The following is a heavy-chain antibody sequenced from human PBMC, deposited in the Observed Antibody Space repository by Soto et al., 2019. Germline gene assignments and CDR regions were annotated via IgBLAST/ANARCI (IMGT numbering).Heavy chain of an antibody. J-gene: IGHJ6*02. V-gene: IGHV3-23*01. CDR2: ISGSGGST. CDR3: AKDRSPFPYYYGMDV. Sequence: GGSLGLSCAASGFTFSSYAMSWVRQAPGKGLEWVSAISGSGGSTYYADSVKGRFTISRDNSKNTLYLQMNSLRAEDTAVYYCAKDRSPFPYYYGMDVWGQGTTVTVSS. CDR1: GFTFSSYA.